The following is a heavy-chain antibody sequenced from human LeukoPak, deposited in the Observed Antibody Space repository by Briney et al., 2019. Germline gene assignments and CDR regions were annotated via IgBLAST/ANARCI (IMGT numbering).Heavy chain of an antibody. V-gene: IGHV3-9*03. D-gene: IGHD6-19*01. CDR3: AKSSGWYGFDY. J-gene: IGHJ4*02. CDR2: ISWNSGSI. CDR1: GFTFDDYA. Sequence: QPGGSLRLSCAVSGFTFDDYAMHWVRQAPGKGLKWVSGISWNSGSIGYADSVKGRFTISRDNAKNSLYLQMNSLRAEDMALYYCAKSSGWYGFDYWGQGTLVTVSS.